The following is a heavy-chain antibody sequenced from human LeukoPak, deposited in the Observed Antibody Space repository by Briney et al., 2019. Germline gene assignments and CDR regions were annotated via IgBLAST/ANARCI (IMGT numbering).Heavy chain of an antibody. V-gene: IGHV3-66*01. CDR3: AREWSGFGELPDY. CDR1: GFTVSSNY. CDR2: IYSGGST. D-gene: IGHD3-10*01. Sequence: GGSLRLSCAASGFTVSSNYMSWVRQAPGKGLEWVSVIYSGGSTYYADSVKGRFTIPRDNSKNTLYLQMNSLRAEDTAVYYCAREWSGFGELPDYWGQGTLVTVSS. J-gene: IGHJ4*02.